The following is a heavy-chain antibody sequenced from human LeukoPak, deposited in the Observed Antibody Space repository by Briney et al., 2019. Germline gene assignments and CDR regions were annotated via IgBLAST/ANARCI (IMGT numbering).Heavy chain of an antibody. V-gene: IGHV4-34*01. CDR2: INHSGST. CDR1: GGSFSGYY. D-gene: IGHD3-3*01. J-gene: IGHJ3*02. Sequence: PSETLSLTCAVYGGSFSGYYWSWIRQPPGKGLEWIGEINHSGSTNYNPSLKSRVTISVDTSKNQFSLKLSSVTAADTAVYYCARETKGIWSGYSNDAFDIWGQGTMVTVSS. CDR3: ARETKGIWSGYSNDAFDI.